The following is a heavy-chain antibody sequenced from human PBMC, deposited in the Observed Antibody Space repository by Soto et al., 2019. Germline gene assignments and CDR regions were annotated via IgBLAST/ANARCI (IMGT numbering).Heavy chain of an antibody. CDR1: GGSFSGYY. V-gene: IGHV4-34*01. CDR2: INHSGST. Sequence: PSETLSLTCAVYGGSFSGYYWSWIRQPPGKGLEWIGEINHSGSTNYNPSLKSRVTISVDTSKNQFSLKLSSVTAADTAVYYCARTEGNTAMLPAPGPYYFDYWGQGTLVTVSS. CDR3: ARTEGNTAMLPAPGPYYFDY. D-gene: IGHD5-18*01. J-gene: IGHJ4*02.